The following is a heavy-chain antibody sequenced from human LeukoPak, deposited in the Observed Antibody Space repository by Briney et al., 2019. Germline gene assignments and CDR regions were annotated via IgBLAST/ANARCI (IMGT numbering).Heavy chain of an antibody. J-gene: IGHJ6*03. CDR1: GFTFSRNV. Sequence: GGSLRLSCAASGFTFSRNVMHWVRQAPGKGLEWVALISYDGNNKFYVDSVTGRFTISRDNSRNTLYLQMNSLRGEDAAVYSCARGGIPTGPYYYFYYMDVWGKGNAVTVSS. CDR3: ARGGIPTGPYYYFYYMDV. V-gene: IGHV3-30*01. D-gene: IGHD3-10*01. CDR2: ISYDGNNK.